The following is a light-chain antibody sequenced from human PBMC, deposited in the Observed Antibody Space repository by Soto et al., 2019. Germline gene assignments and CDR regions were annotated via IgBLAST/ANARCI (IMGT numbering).Light chain of an antibody. Sequence: DIQLTQSPSFLSASVGDRVTITCRASQGIFNFLAWYQQKPGKVPKLLMSAASSLQSGVPSTFSVSGSWTEFTLTISSLQPEYFATYYCQQLNSYPYTFGQGNKLEI. J-gene: IGKJ2*01. CDR3: QQLNSYPYT. V-gene: IGKV1-9*01. CDR1: QGIFNF. CDR2: AAS.